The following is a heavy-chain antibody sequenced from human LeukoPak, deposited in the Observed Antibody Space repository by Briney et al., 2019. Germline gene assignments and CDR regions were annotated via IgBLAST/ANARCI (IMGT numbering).Heavy chain of an antibody. V-gene: IGHV4-59*08. CDR3: ARSPPGWYYDNSGQYYFDT. Sequence: SETLSLTCTVSGGSISGYYWSWIRQSPGKRLEWIAYISFTGNTNYNPSLKSRVTISLDTSKTHFSLALSSLTAADTAVYYCARSPPGWYYDNSGQYYFDTWGQGALVTVSS. CDR1: GGSISGYY. CDR2: ISFTGNT. D-gene: IGHD3-22*01. J-gene: IGHJ4*02.